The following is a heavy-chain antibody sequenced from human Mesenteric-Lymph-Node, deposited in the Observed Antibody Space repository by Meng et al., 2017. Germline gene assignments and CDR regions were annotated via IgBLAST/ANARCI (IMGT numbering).Heavy chain of an antibody. CDR3: ARARGWVVRGVIPLPFDY. J-gene: IGHJ4*02. D-gene: IGHD3-10*01. Sequence: GESLKISCTASGFTFSEYAMTWVRQAPGKGLEWVSSISSSSSYIYYADSVKGRFTISRDNAKNTLYLQMNSLRAEDTAVYYCARARGWVVRGVIPLPFDYWGQGTLVTVSS. CDR2: ISSSSSYI. CDR1: GFTFSEYA. V-gene: IGHV3-21*01.